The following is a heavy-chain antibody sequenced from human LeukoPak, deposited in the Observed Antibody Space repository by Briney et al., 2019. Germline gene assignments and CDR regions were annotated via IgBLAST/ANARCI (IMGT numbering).Heavy chain of an antibody. Sequence: ASVKVSCKASGYTFTSYGISWVRQAPGQGLEWMGWISAYNGNTNYAQKLQGRVTMTTDTSTSTAYMELRSLRSDDTAVYYCARGWDTAMVTGYYFDYWGQGTLVTVSS. CDR3: ARGWDTAMVTGYYFDY. CDR1: GYTFTSYG. J-gene: IGHJ4*02. V-gene: IGHV1-18*01. D-gene: IGHD5-18*01. CDR2: ISAYNGNT.